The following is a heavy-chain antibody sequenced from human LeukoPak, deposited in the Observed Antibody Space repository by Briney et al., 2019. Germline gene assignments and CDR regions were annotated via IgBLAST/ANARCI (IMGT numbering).Heavy chain of an antibody. Sequence: PGGSLRLSCAASGFTFSSYAMSWVRQAPGKGLEWVSAISGSGGSTYYADSVKGRFTISRDNAKNSLYLQMNSLRAEDTALYYCAKVKSGYSYGSSFDYWGQGTLVTVSS. CDR3: AKVKSGYSYGSSFDY. CDR2: ISGSGGST. D-gene: IGHD5-18*01. J-gene: IGHJ4*02. CDR1: GFTFSSYA. V-gene: IGHV3-23*01.